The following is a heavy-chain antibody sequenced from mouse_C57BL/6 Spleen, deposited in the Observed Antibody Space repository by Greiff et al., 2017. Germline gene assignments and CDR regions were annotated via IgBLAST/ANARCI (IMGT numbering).Heavy chain of an antibody. Sequence: QVQLKQPGAELVKPGASVKLSCKASGYSFTSYWMHWVKQRPGQGLEWIGMIHPNSGSTNYNEKFKSKATLTVDKSSSTAYMQLSSLTSEDSAVYYCARLIASGDPMDYWGQGTSVTVSS. D-gene: IGHD1-1*01. J-gene: IGHJ4*01. CDR2: IHPNSGST. V-gene: IGHV1-64*01. CDR1: GYSFTSYW. CDR3: ARLIASGDPMDY.